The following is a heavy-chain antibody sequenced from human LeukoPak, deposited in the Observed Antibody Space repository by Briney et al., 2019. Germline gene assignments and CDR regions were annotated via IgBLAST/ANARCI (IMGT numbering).Heavy chain of an antibody. J-gene: IGHJ4*02. CDR3: AKTTTGYSSGRFPGWSVDY. V-gene: IGHV3-23*01. Sequence: GGSLRLSCAASGFTFSSYAMYWVRQAPGKGLEWVSGIFGSGGSTHYADSVKGRFTISRDNSKSTVYLQMNSLRAEDTAVYYCAKTTTGYSSGRFPGWSVDYWGQGTLVTVSS. D-gene: IGHD6-19*01. CDR2: IFGSGGST. CDR1: GFTFSSYA.